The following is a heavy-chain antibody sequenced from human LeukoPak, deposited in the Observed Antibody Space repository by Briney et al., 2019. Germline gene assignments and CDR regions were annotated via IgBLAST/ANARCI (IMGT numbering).Heavy chain of an antibody. CDR2: INPNSGGT. J-gene: IGHJ5*02. Sequence: ASVKVSCKASGYTFTGYYMHWVRQAPGQGLEWMGWINPNSGGTNYAQKFQGRVTMTRDTSISTAYMELSRLRSDDTAVYYCASAQGFPSQTYYYGSGSRWNWFDPWGQGTLVTVSS. CDR3: ASAQGFPSQTYYYGSGSRWNWFDP. CDR1: GYTFTGYY. D-gene: IGHD3-10*01. V-gene: IGHV1-2*02.